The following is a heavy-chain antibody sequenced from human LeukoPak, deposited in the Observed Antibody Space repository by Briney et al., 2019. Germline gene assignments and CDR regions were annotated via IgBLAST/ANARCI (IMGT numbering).Heavy chain of an antibody. V-gene: IGHV4-39*07. Sequence: SETLSLTCTVSGGSISSSSYYWGWIRQPPGKGLEWIGSIYYSGSTYYNPSLKSRLTISVDTSKNQFSLKLSSVTAADTAVYYCARIQLWFNWFDPWGQGTLVTVSS. CDR3: ARIQLWFNWFDP. J-gene: IGHJ5*02. CDR1: GGSISSSSYY. D-gene: IGHD5-18*01. CDR2: IYYSGST.